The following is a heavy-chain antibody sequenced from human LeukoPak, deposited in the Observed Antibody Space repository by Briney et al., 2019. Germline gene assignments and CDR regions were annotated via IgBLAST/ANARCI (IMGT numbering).Heavy chain of an antibody. CDR1: GYTFTSYG. D-gene: IGHD6-13*01. V-gene: IGHV1-18*01. J-gene: IGHJ6*02. CDR3: ARGRQQLALRARVYYYYGMDV. Sequence: ASVKVSCKASGYTFTSYGISWVRQAPGQGLEWMGWISAYNGNTNYAQKLQGRVTMTTDTSTSTAYMELRSLRSDDTAVYYCARGRQQLALRARVYYYYGMDVWGQGTTVTVSS. CDR2: ISAYNGNT.